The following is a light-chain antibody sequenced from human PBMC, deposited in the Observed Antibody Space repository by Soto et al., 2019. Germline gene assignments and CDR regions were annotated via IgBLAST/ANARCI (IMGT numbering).Light chain of an antibody. Sequence: EIVLTQSPGTLSLSPGERATLSCRASQSVSSSYLAWYQQKPGQAPRLLIYGASSRATGIPDRFSGSGSGTDLTLTISRLEPEDFAVYYCQQYGSSLKTFGQGTKVQI. J-gene: IGKJ1*01. V-gene: IGKV3-20*01. CDR3: QQYGSSLKT. CDR1: QSVSSSY. CDR2: GAS.